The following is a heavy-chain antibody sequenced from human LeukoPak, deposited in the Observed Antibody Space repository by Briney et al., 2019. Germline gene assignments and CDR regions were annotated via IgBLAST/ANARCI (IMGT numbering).Heavy chain of an antibody. CDR2: ISYDGSNK. CDR3: ARESTVTMGDYYFDY. V-gene: IGHV3-30*04. Sequence: GGSLRLSCAASGFTFNNYTMHWVCQAPGKGLEWVAVISYDGSNKYYADSVKGRFTISRDNSKNTLYLQMNSLRAEDTAVYYCARESTVTMGDYYFDYWGQGTLVTVSS. J-gene: IGHJ4*02. D-gene: IGHD4-17*01. CDR1: GFTFNNYT.